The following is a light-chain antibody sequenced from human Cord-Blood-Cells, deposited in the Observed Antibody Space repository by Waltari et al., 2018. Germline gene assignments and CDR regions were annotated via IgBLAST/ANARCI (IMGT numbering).Light chain of an antibody. CDR1: QSISSY. J-gene: IGKJ3*01. Sequence: DIQMTQSPSSLSASVADRVTITCRASQSISSYVNWYQQRPGKDPKLLIYAASSLQSGVPSRFSGSGSGTDFTLTISSLQPEDFATYYCQQSYSTPFTFGPGTKVDIK. CDR2: AAS. CDR3: QQSYSTPFT. V-gene: IGKV1-39*01.